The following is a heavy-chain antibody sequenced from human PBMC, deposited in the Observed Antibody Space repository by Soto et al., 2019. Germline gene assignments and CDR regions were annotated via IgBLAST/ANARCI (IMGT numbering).Heavy chain of an antibody. CDR3: ARSGYSYGPFDY. CDR1: GFTVSSNY. D-gene: IGHD5-18*01. V-gene: IGHV3-53*01. Sequence: GGSLRLSCAAPGFTVSSNYMSWVRQAPGKGLEWVSVIYSGGSTYYADSVKGRFTISRDNSKNTLYLQMNSLRAEDTAVYYCARSGYSYGPFDYWGQGTLVTVSS. CDR2: IYSGGST. J-gene: IGHJ4*02.